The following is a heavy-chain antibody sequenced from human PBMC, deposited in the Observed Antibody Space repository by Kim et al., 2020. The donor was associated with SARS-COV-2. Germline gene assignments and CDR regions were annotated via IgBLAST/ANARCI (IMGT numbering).Heavy chain of an antibody. D-gene: IGHD3-10*01. V-gene: IGHV4-39*07. Sequence: SETLSLTCTVSGGSISSSSYYWGWIRQPPGKGLEWIGSIYYSGSTYYNPSLKSRVTISVDTSKNQFSLKLSSVTAADTAVYYCARDVVSGSGAFDIWGQG. J-gene: IGHJ3*02. CDR1: GGSISSSSYY. CDR2: IYYSGST. CDR3: ARDVVSGSGAFDI.